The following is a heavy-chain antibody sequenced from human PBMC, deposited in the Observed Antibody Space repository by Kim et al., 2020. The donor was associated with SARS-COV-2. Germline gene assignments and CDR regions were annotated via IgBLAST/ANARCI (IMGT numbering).Heavy chain of an antibody. J-gene: IGHJ4*02. CDR1: GGSISSYY. Sequence: SETLSLTCTVSGGSISSYYWSWIRQPPGKGLEWIGYIYYSGSTNYNPSLKSRVTISVDTSKNQFSLKLSSVTAADTAVYYCARQTFLYYFDYWGQGTMVT. D-gene: IGHD3-3*01. V-gene: IGHV4-59*08. CDR2: IYYSGST. CDR3: ARQTFLYYFDY.